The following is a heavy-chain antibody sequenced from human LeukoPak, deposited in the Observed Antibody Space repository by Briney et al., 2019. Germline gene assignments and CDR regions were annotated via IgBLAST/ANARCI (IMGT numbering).Heavy chain of an antibody. V-gene: IGHV3-48*03. CDR3: ARRAPGDGDLDY. D-gene: IGHD4-17*01. J-gene: IGHJ4*02. CDR2: ISSSGSTI. Sequence: GGSLRLSCAASGFTFSSYEMNWVRQAPGKGLEWVSYISSSGSTIYYADSVKGRFTISRDNAKNSLYLQMNSLRAEDTAVYYCARRAPGDGDLDYWGQGTLVTVSS. CDR1: GFTFSSYE.